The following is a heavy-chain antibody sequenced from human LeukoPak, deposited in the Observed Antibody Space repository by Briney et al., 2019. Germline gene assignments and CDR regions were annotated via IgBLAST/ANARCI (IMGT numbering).Heavy chain of an antibody. CDR1: DGSLSSYY. D-gene: IGHD6-19*01. CDR2: IYYSGSA. CDR3: ARVAAPIAVAGTGAFDI. V-gene: IGHV4-59*01. Sequence: SETLSLTCTVSDGSLSSYYWSWIRQTPGKGLEWTGYIYYSGSAHYNPSLKSRVTISVDTSKNQFSLKVTSVTATDTAVYYCARVAAPIAVAGTGAFDIWGQGTLVTVSS. J-gene: IGHJ3*02.